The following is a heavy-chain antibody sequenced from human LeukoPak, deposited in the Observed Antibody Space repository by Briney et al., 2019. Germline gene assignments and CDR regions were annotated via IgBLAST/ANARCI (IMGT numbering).Heavy chain of an antibody. CDR3: AKAHSVGATSSVDY. Sequence: GGSLRLSCAASGFTFTSYWMYWVRQAPGKGLEWVADIKEDGSEKYYVDSVKGRFTISRDNAKNSLYLQMNSLRAEDTAVYYCAKAHSVGATSSVDYWGQGTLVTVSS. V-gene: IGHV3-7*01. D-gene: IGHD1-26*01. J-gene: IGHJ4*02. CDR1: GFTFTSYW. CDR2: IKEDGSEK.